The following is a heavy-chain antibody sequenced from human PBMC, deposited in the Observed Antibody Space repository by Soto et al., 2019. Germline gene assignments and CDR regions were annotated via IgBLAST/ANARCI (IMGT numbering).Heavy chain of an antibody. CDR1: GITFSSYA. D-gene: IGHD2-2*01. J-gene: IGHJ6*03. Sequence: GGSLRLSCAASGITFSSYAMSWVRQAPGKGLEWVSAISGSGGSTYYADSVKGRFTISRDNSKNTLYLQMNSLRAEDTAVYYCAKGYCSSTSYSLYYYYYYMAAWGKATPVTVSS. CDR3: AKGYCSSTSYSLYYYYYYMAA. CDR2: ISGSGGST. V-gene: IGHV3-23*01.